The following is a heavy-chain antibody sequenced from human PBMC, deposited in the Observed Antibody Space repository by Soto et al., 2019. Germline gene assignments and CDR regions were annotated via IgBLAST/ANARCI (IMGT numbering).Heavy chain of an antibody. D-gene: IGHD3-22*01. CDR1: GGTFSSYA. V-gene: IGHV1-69*01. Sequence: QVQLVQSGAEVKKPGSSVKVSCKASGGTFSSYAISWVRQAPGQGLEWMGGIIPIFGTANYAQKFQGRVTITADESTSTAYMELSSLRSEDTAAYYCAIRLYYDSSGYYSYAFDIWGQGTMVTVSS. CDR3: AIRLYYDSSGYYSYAFDI. J-gene: IGHJ3*02. CDR2: IIPIFGTA.